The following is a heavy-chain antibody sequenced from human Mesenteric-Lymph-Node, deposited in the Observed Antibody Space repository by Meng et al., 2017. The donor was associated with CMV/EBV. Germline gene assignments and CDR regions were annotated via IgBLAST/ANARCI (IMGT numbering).Heavy chain of an antibody. CDR1: GFTFSSYG. CDR2: ISHDGGDN. J-gene: IGHJ4*02. V-gene: IGHV3-30*19. D-gene: IGHD3-10*01. CDR3: ARDFSGSGMGRFDY. Sequence: GESLKISCAASGFTFSSYGMHWVRQAPGKGLEWVAVISHDGGDNNFADSVKGRFTISRDNFKNTLYLQMSSLRIEDTAVYYCARDFSGSGMGRFDYWGQGSRVTVSS.